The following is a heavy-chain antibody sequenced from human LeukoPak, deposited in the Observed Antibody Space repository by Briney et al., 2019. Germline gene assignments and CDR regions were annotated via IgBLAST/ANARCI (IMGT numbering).Heavy chain of an antibody. CDR3: ARHRGVMGDF. V-gene: IGHV3-7*01. CDR2: IKPDGSEK. D-gene: IGHD3-16*01. Sequence: PGGSLRLSCAASGFTFSGHWMSWVRQAPGKGLEWVANIKPDGSEKHYVVSVKGRFTISRDNAKNSLYLQMNSLRAEDTAVYYCARHRGVMGDFWGQGTLVTVSS. CDR1: GFTFSGHW. J-gene: IGHJ4*02.